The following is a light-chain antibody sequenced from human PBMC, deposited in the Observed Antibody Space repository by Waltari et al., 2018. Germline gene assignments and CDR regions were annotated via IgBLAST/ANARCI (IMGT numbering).Light chain of an antibody. Sequence: DIQMTQSPSTLSASVGDRVTITCRASQSITNWLAWYQQKRGKAPKLLIYRASNLESGVPSSFSGSGSGTEFTLTISSLQPGDFATYYCQQYDNYWTFGQGTKVEIK. CDR2: RAS. CDR1: QSITNW. CDR3: QQYDNYWT. V-gene: IGKV1-5*03. J-gene: IGKJ1*01.